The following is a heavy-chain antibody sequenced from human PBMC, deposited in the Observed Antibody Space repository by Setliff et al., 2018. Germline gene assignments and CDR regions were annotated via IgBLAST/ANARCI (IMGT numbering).Heavy chain of an antibody. J-gene: IGHJ4*02. CDR3: ARFPMVATGYFDY. CDR2: IYPGDSDT. CDR1: GYSFTSYW. Sequence: GESLKISCKGSGYSFTSYWIGWVRQMPGKGLEWMGIIYPGDSDTRYSPSFQGQVTISADKSISTAYLQWSSLKASDAAMYYCARFPMVATGYFDYWGQGTLVTAPQ. V-gene: IGHV5-51*01. D-gene: IGHD5-12*01.